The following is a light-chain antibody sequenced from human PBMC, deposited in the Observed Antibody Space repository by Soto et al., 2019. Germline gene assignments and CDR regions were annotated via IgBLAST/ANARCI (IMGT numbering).Light chain of an antibody. J-gene: IGKJ1*01. Sequence: EIVMTQSPFTRSGSPGGRATLSCRASQSISDTLAWYQQKAGQAPRLLIYGASTRATGIPDRFSGSGSGTDFALTISSLEPADFAVYYCQQRSNWPTSTFGQGTKVEIK. CDR2: GAS. V-gene: IGKV3-11*01. CDR1: QSISDT. CDR3: QQRSNWPTST.